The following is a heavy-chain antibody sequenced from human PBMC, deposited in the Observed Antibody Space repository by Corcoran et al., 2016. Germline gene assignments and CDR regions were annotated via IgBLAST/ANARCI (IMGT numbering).Heavy chain of an antibody. Sequence: QVQLVQSGAEVKKPGASVKVSCQASGYTFTGYFMHWVRQAPGQGLEWMGWINPNSGGTDYAQKFQGRVSMTRDTSISTAYMELGGLTSDDTAMYFCARVLSTSWNDKDFASWGQGTLVTVSS. J-gene: IGHJ4*02. CDR1: GYTFTGYF. CDR3: ARVLSTSWNDKDFAS. V-gene: IGHV1-2*02. D-gene: IGHD1-1*01. CDR2: INPNSGGT.